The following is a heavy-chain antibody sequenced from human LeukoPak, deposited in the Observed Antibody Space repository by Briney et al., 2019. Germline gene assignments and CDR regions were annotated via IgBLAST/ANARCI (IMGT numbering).Heavy chain of an antibody. D-gene: IGHD1-26*01. V-gene: IGHV1-2*02. CDR1: GYTLTDYY. CDR2: INPNSGAT. J-gene: IGHJ4*02. Sequence: ASVKVSCKASGYTLTDYYIHWVRQAPGEGLEWMGWINPNSGATNYAQNFQGRVTMTRDTSISTAYMELTRLISDDTAIYYCARDFSWDGLDYWGQGTLVTVSS. CDR3: ARDFSWDGLDY.